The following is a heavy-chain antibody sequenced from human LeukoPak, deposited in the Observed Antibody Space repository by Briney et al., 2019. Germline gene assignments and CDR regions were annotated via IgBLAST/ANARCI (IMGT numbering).Heavy chain of an antibody. J-gene: IGHJ4*02. CDR1: GGSFSGYY. CDR2: IDHSGST. Sequence: SETLSLTCAVYGGSFSGYYRSWIRQPPGKGLEWIGEIDHSGSTNYNLSLKSRVTISVDTSKNQFSLKLSSVTAADTAVYYCAGNIAARLDYWGQGTLVTVSS. V-gene: IGHV4-34*01. D-gene: IGHD6-6*01. CDR3: AGNIAARLDY.